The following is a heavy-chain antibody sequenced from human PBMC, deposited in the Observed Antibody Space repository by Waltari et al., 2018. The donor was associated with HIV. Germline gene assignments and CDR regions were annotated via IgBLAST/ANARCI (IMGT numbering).Heavy chain of an antibody. Sequence: QVQLQQWGAGLLKPSETLSLTCAVPGRSFSGYYWSWSRQPPGKGLEWIGEINHSGSTNYNPSLKRRVTISVDTSKNQFSLKLSSVTAADTAVYYCARASDEVGMDVWGQGTTVTVSS. CDR2: INHSGST. J-gene: IGHJ6*02. CDR1: GRSFSGYY. V-gene: IGHV4-34*01. CDR3: ARASDEVGMDV.